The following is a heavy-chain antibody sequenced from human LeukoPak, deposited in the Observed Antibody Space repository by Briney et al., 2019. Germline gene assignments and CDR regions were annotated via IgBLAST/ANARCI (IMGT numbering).Heavy chain of an antibody. J-gene: IGHJ5*02. D-gene: IGHD3-10*01. CDR3: AKYGGGLDP. V-gene: IGHV3-30*02. CDR2: IRPDGTNE. CDR1: GFILSNYG. Sequence: GGSLRLSCEASGFILSNYGMHWVRQAPGEGLAWVAFIRPDGTNENYADSVKGRFTISRDTSKNTLFLYMNSLRAEDTAMYYCAKYGGGLDPWGQGTLVTVSS.